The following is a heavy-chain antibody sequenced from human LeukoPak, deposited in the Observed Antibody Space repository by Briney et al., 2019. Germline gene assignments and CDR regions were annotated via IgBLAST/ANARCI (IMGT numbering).Heavy chain of an antibody. J-gene: IGHJ1*01. D-gene: IGHD2-8*01. CDR3: ASALTQW. CDR1: GFTFSGSA. Sequence: GGSLRLSCATSGFTFSGSAMHWVRQASGKGLEWVGRIRSKAYNYAIVYAASVKGRFIISRDDSKNTAYLQMNSLKTDDTAVYYCASALTQWWGQGTLVTVSS. CDR2: IRSKAYNYAI. V-gene: IGHV3-73*01.